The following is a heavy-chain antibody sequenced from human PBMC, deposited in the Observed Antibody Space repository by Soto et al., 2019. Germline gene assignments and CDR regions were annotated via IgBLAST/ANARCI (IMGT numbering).Heavy chain of an antibody. CDR1: GYTFTGYY. V-gene: IGHV1-2*02. CDR3: ARTQYSSRWRYLAY. J-gene: IGHJ4*02. CDR2: INPNSGST. D-gene: IGHD6-13*01. Sequence: GASVKVSCKASGYTFTGYYMHWGRQAPGQGLEWMGLINPNSGSTNYAQKFQGRVTMTRDTSMSTAYMELSSLRSEDTAVYYCARTQYSSRWRYLAYSGQGTPVTVSS.